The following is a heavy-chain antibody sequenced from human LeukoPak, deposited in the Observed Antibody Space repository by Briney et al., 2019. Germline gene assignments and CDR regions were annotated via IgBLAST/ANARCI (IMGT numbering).Heavy chain of an antibody. CDR3: ARLDSSSQKFDY. CDR2: IYYSGST. Sequence: SETLSLTCTVSGGSISSSSYYWSWIRQPPGKGLEWIGYIYYSGSTNYNPSLKSRVTISVDTSKNQFSLKLSSVTAADTAVYYCARLDSSSQKFDYWGQGTLVTVSS. CDR1: GGSISSSSYY. J-gene: IGHJ4*02. V-gene: IGHV4-61*01. D-gene: IGHD6-13*01.